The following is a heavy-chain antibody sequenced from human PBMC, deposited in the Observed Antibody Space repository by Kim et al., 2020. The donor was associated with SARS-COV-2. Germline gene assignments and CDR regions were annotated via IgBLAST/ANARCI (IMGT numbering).Heavy chain of an antibody. CDR2: IYYSGST. Sequence: SETLSLTCTVSGGSISSSSYYWGWIRQPPGKGLEWIGSIYYSGSTYYNPSLKSRVTISVDTSKNQFSLKLGSVTAADTAVYYCAGEFVVVTAILGWYFDLWGRGTRLTVSS. D-gene: IGHD2-21*02. CDR1: GGSISSSSYY. J-gene: IGHJ2*01. CDR3: AGEFVVVTAILGWYFDL. V-gene: IGHV4-39*07.